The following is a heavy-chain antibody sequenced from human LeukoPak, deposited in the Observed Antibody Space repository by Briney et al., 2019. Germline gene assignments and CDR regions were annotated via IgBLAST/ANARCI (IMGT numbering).Heavy chain of an antibody. CDR2: IYSGGST. D-gene: IGHD2/OR15-2a*01. CDR3: ARAYSLEYYWFDP. V-gene: IGHV3-66*02. J-gene: IGHJ5*02. CDR1: GFTVSSHY. Sequence: GGSLRLSCAASGFTVSSHYMSWVRQAPGKGLEWVSVIYSGGSTYYADSVKGRFTISRDNSKNTLYLQMNSLRAEDTAVYYCARAYSLEYYWFDPWGQGTLVTVSS.